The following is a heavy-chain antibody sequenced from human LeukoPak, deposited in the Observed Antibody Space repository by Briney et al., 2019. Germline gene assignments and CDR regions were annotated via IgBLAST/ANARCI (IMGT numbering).Heavy chain of an antibody. CDR2: IRYDGSNK. D-gene: IGHD1-26*01. CDR1: GFTFSSYG. J-gene: IGHJ4*02. V-gene: IGHV3-30*02. CDR3: AKIWTGPIRCSGSYLRHFDY. Sequence: GGSLRLSCAASGFTFSSYGMHWVRQAPGKGLEWVAFIRYDGSNKYYADSVKGRFTISRDNSKNTLYLQMNSLRAEDTAVYYCAKIWTGPIRCSGSYLRHFDYWGQGTLVTVSS.